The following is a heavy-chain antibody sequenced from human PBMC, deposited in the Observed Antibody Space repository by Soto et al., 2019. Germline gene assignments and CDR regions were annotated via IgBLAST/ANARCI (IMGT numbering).Heavy chain of an antibody. D-gene: IGHD3-10*01. CDR1: GYTFTSHG. J-gene: IGHJ6*03. CDR2: ISASNDET. CDR3: ARMVRAASTVNDDYVDV. Sequence: QVQLVQSGAEVKKPGASVKVSCKASGYTFTSHGISWVRQAPGQGPEWMGWISASNDETNYAQKFQGRLIVTKDISTCIGHSQATHVRSEYPASYLCARMVRAASTVNDDYVDVWCSGDAVSFSS. V-gene: IGHV1-18*01.